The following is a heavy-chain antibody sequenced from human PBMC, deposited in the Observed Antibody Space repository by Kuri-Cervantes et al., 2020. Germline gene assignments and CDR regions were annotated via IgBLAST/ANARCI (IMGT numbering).Heavy chain of an antibody. CDR1: GGTFSSYA. CDR3: ARSHSGYGSAPYYYYYYMDV. V-gene: IGHV1-69*05. CDR2: IIPIFGTA. D-gene: IGHD5-12*01. Sequence: SVKVSCKASGGTFSSYAISWVRQAPGQGLEWMGGIIPIFGTANYAQKFQGRVTITTDESTSTAYMELSSLRSEDTAVYYCARSHSGYGSAPYYYYYYMDVWGKGTTVTVSS. J-gene: IGHJ6*03.